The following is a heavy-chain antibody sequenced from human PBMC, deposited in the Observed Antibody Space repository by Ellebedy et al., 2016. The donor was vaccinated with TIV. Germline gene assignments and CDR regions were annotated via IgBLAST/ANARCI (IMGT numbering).Heavy chain of an antibody. CDR3: ARPPNRPDCSGGRCYPDAFDI. J-gene: IGHJ3*02. CDR2: IKQDGSEK. CDR1: GFTFSSYW. Sequence: GESLKISCAASGFTFSSYWMSWVRQAPGKGLEWVANIKQDGSEKYYVDSVKGRFTISRDNAKNSLYLQMNSLRAEDTAVYYCARPPNRPDCSGGRCYPDAFDIWGQGTMVTVSS. V-gene: IGHV3-7*04. D-gene: IGHD2-15*01.